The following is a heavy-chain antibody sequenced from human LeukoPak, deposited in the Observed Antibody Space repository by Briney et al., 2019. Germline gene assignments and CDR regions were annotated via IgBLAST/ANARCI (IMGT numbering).Heavy chain of an antibody. Sequence: PAASVKVSCKASGYTFTDYYMHWVRQAPGQGLEWMGRIIPILGIANYAQKFQGRVTITADKSTSTAYMELSSLRSEDTAVYYCASVNCSGGSCYQELRYWGQGTLVTVSS. CDR2: IIPILGIA. CDR1: GYTFTDYY. J-gene: IGHJ4*02. CDR3: ASVNCSGGSCYQELRY. V-gene: IGHV1-69*02. D-gene: IGHD2-15*01.